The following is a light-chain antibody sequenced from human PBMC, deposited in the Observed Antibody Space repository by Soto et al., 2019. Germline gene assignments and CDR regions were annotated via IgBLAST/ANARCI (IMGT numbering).Light chain of an antibody. Sequence: PGERATLSCRASQSVSTRLAWYQQRPGQAPRLLIYGASTRATGIPARFSGSGSGTEFTLTISSLQSEDFAVYYCQQYNNWPPIYTFGQGTKLE. CDR3: QQYNNWPPIYT. J-gene: IGKJ2*01. CDR2: GAS. CDR1: QSVSTR. V-gene: IGKV3-15*01.